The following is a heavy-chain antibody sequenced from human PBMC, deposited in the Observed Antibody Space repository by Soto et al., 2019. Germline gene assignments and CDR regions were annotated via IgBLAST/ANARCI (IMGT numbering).Heavy chain of an antibody. CDR1: DYTFSSYG. CDR3: ARREVGTSLDVDY. CDR2: ISAYNGNT. Sequence: VQLVQSGAEVKKPGASVKVSCKTPDYTFSSYGISWVRQAPGQGLEWMGWISAYNGNTKYAQKLQGRVTMTTDTATSTAYMELRGLRSDDTAGYYCARREVGTSLDVDYWGQGTLVTGSS. D-gene: IGHD1-26*01. J-gene: IGHJ4*02. V-gene: IGHV1-18*01.